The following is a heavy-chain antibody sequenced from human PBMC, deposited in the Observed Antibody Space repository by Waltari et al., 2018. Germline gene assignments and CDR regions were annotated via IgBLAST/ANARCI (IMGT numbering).Heavy chain of an antibody. D-gene: IGHD6-13*01. J-gene: IGHJ3*02. CDR1: GGSFRNYA. CDR3: ARGSYSSSWFNLKAFHI. V-gene: IGHV1-69*01. CDR2: IILLFGKT. Sequence: QVQLLQSGAEVKKPGSSVKVPCTASGGSFRNYAISRWRQAPGQGLEWMGGIILLFGKTNYAQKFQGRLTITADESTTIAYMDLSSLRFEDTAVYYCARGSYSSSWFNLKAFHIWGQGTMVTVSS.